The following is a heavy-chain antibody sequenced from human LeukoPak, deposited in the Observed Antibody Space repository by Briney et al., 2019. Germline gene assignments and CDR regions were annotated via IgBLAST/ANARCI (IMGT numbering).Heavy chain of an antibody. CDR1: GFTFSTYS. Sequence: PGGSLRLSCAASGFTFSTYSMNWVRQAPGKGLEWISDISGSSTTKYYADSVKGRFTISRDNAKNSLYLQMSRLRDGDTAVYYCARAPDSSGWYGVFDHWGQGTLVTASS. CDR2: ISGSSTTK. J-gene: IGHJ4*02. CDR3: ARAPDSSGWYGVFDH. V-gene: IGHV3-48*02. D-gene: IGHD6-19*01.